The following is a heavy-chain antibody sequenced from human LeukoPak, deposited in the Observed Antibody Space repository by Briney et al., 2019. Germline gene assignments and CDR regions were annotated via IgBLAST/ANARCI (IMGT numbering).Heavy chain of an antibody. V-gene: IGHV1-2*02. CDR2: INPNSGGT. Sequence: EASVKVSCKTSGYTFTGYYMHWVRQAPGQGLEWMGWINPNSGGTNYAQKFQGRVTMTRDTSISTAYMELSSLRSEDTAVYYCAAARGYCSGGSCYSADYWGQGTLVTVSS. J-gene: IGHJ4*02. CDR1: GYTFTGYY. D-gene: IGHD2-15*01. CDR3: AAARGYCSGGSCYSADY.